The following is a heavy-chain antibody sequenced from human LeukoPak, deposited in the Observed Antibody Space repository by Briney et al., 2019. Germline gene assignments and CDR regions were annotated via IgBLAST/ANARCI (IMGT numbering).Heavy chain of an antibody. V-gene: IGHV3-23*01. Sequence: GGSLRLSCAASGFTLSSYAMSWVRQAPGKGLEWVSAISGSGGSTYYADSVKGRFTISRDNSKNTLYLQMNSLRAEDTAVYYCAKRHLGPYYYYYMDVWGKGTTVTVSS. D-gene: IGHD3-16*01. CDR1: GFTLSSYA. CDR3: AKRHLGPYYYYYMDV. CDR2: ISGSGGST. J-gene: IGHJ6*03.